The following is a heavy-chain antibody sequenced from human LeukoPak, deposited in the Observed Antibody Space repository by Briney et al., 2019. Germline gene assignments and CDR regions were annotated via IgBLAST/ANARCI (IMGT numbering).Heavy chain of an antibody. CDR3: ASTRLPNDGWFDP. D-gene: IGHD1-1*01. Sequence: GESLKISCKGSGYTFTSYWIGWVRQMPGKGLEWMGIIYPGDSDTRYSPSFQGQVTISADKSISTAYLQWSSLKASDTAMYYCASTRLPNDGWFDPWGQGTLVTVSS. CDR2: IYPGDSDT. J-gene: IGHJ5*02. V-gene: IGHV5-51*01. CDR1: GYTFTSYW.